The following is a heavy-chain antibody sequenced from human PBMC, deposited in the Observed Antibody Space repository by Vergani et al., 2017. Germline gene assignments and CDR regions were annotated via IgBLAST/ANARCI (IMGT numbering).Heavy chain of an antibody. D-gene: IGHD1/OR15-1a*01. Sequence: EVQLVESGGGLVQPGGSLRLSCAASGFTFSSYWMSWVRQAPGKGLEWVANIKQDGSEKYYVDSVKGRFTISRDNAKNSLYLQMNSLRAEDTAVYYCARDSYPGFYWTKGNWFDPWGQGTLVTVSS. V-gene: IGHV3-7*03. J-gene: IGHJ5*02. CDR3: ARDSYPGFYWTKGNWFDP. CDR1: GFTFSSYW. CDR2: IKQDGSEK.